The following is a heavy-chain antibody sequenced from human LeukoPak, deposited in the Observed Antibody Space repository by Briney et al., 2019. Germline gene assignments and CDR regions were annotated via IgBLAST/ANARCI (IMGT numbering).Heavy chain of an antibody. D-gene: IGHD6-19*01. CDR3: ARLKLSGSGWP. J-gene: IGHJ5*02. Sequence: PSETLSLTCTVSGGSISSSSYYWGWIRQPPGKGLEWIGSIYYSGSTYYNPSLKSRVTISVDTSKNQFSLKLSSVTAADTAVYYCARLKLSGSGWPWGQGTLVTVSS. CDR1: GGSISSSSYY. V-gene: IGHV4-39*01. CDR2: IYYSGST.